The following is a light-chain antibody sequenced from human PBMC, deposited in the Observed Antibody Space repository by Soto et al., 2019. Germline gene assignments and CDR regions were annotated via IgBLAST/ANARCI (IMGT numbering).Light chain of an antibody. CDR1: HNIERW. CDR2: DAS. CDR3: QQFAISTT. V-gene: IGKV1-5*01. J-gene: IGKJ1*01. Sequence: DIQMTHSPSTLSACVGDIVTITCRASHNIERWMAWYQQKPGKAPSLLIFDASTLHSVAPSRFSGSGSGTDFTLTISSLQPDDFATYHCQQFAISTTFGQGTKVDIK.